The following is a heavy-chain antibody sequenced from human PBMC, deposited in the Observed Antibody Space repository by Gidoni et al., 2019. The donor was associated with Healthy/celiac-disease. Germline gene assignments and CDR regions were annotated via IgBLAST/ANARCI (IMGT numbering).Heavy chain of an antibody. CDR2: ISYDGSNK. V-gene: IGHV3-30-3*01. J-gene: IGHJ4*02. CDR1: GFTFSSYA. D-gene: IGHD3-10*01. Sequence: QVQLVESGGGVVQPGRSLRLSCAASGFTFSSYAMHWVRQAPGKGLEWVAVISYDGSNKYYADSVKGRFTISRDNSKNTLYLQMNSLRAEDTAVYYCARDRGVFGDYPDYWGQGTLVTVSS. CDR3: ARDRGVFGDYPDY.